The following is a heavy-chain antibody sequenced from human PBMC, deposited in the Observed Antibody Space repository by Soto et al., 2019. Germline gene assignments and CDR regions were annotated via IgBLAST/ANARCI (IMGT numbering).Heavy chain of an antibody. CDR1: DASITNFF. Sequence: QVQIQESGPGLVTPSDTLSLTCTVSDASITNFFWNWVRQPAGGPLEWIGRLYLGGAPTYNPSLRSRLFISADTSQNQVSLKLTSVTAADTAVYYCAADSGRGGRAFDHWGHGALATVSS. CDR3: AADSGRGGRAFDH. J-gene: IGHJ4*01. V-gene: IGHV4-4*07. D-gene: IGHD3-10*01. CDR2: LYLGGAP.